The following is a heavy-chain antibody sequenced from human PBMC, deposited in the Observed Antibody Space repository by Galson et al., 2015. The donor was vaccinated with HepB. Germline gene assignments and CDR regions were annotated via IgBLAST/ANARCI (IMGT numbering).Heavy chain of an antibody. CDR2: IIPILGVP. CDR3: ARDAVFPWEVVSVAEPRDY. D-gene: IGHD6-19*01. CDR1: GGTFSSYS. J-gene: IGHJ4*02. Sequence: SVKVSCKASGGTFSSYSISWVRQAPGQGLEWMGRIIPILGVPNYAQKFQGRVTITADRSTSTAYMELGSLKSEDTAVYYCARDAVFPWEVVSVAEPRDYWGQGTLVTVSS. V-gene: IGHV1-69*04.